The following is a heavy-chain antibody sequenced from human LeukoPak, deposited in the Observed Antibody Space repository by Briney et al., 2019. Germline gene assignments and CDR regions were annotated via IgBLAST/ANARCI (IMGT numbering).Heavy chain of an antibody. J-gene: IGHJ4*02. D-gene: IGHD3-10*01. CDR2: INPNSGGT. CDR1: GYTFTGYY. V-gene: IGHV1-2*02. CDR3: ARAAMVRGVIITYYFDY. Sequence: ASVKVSCKASGYTFTGYYMHWVRQAPGQGLEWMGWINPNSGGTNYAQKFQGRVTMTRDTSISTAYMELSRLRSDDTAVYYCARAAMVRGVIITYYFDYWGQGTLVTVSS.